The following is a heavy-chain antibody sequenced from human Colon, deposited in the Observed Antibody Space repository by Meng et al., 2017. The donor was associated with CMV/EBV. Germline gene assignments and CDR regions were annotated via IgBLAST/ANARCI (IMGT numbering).Heavy chain of an antibody. CDR2: VCYNGIN. Sequence: EAARGSVKTSAPLSPPCATSDGSMRSTSGGCIREPPGKGRELIGYVCYNGINDYNPSLKSRVTSSGDTSKNQFSLQVTSVTDADTAMYYCALRGLAAGTFYHWGQGTLVTVSS. CDR3: ALRGLAAGTFYH. J-gene: IGHJ1*01. V-gene: IGHV4-59*12. CDR1: DGSMRSTS. D-gene: IGHD6-13*01.